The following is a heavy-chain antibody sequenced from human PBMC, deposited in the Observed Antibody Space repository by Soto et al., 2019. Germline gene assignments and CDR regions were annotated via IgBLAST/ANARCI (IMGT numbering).Heavy chain of an antibody. V-gene: IGHV4-31*03. CDR1: GGSISSGGYY. Sequence: QVQLQESGPGLVKPSQALSLTCTVSGGSISSGGYYWSWIRQHPGKGLEWIGYIYYSGTTYYNPSLKSRVTISVDTSKNQFSLKLSSVTAADTAVYYCAREGGIVGATAADYWGQGTLVTVSS. CDR2: IYYSGTT. CDR3: AREGGIVGATAADY. J-gene: IGHJ4*02. D-gene: IGHD1-26*01.